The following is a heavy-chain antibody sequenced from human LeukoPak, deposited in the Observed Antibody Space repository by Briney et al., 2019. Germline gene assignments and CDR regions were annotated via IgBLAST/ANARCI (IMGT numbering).Heavy chain of an antibody. J-gene: IGHJ4*02. D-gene: IGHD1-26*01. CDR2: ISSSSSTI. CDR1: GFTFSSYS. CDR3: ACFRSMWELVFDY. V-gene: IGHV3-48*01. Sequence: GGSLRLSCAASGFTFSSYSMNWVRQAPGKGLEWVSYISSSSSTIYYADSVKGRFTISRDNAKNSLYLQMNSLRAEDTAVYYCACFRSMWELVFDYWGQGTLLTVSS.